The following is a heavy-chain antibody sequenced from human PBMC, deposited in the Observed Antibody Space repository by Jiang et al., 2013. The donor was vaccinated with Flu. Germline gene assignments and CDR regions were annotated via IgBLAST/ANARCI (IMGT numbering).Heavy chain of an antibody. CDR3: ARIRRIVGATHYYYGMDV. D-gene: IGHD1-26*01. CDR2: IDWDDDK. CDR1: GFSLSTSGMC. Sequence: KPTQTLTLTCTFSGFSLSTSGMCVSWIRQPPGKALEWLARIDWDDDKYYSTSLKTRLTISKDTSKNQVVLTMTNMDPVDTATYYCARIRRIVGATHYYYGMDVWGKGTTVTVSS. J-gene: IGHJ6*04. V-gene: IGHV2-70*11.